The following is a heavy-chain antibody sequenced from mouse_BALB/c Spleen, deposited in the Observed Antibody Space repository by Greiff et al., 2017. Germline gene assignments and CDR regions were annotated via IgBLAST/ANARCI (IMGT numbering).Heavy chain of an antibody. Sequence: QVQLQQPGAELVKPGAPVKLSCKASGYTFTSYWMNWVKQRPGRGLEWIGRIDPSDSETHYNQKFKDKATLTVDKSSSTAYIQLSSLTSEDSAVYYCARGTTVVGMDYWGQGTSVTVSS. CDR2: IDPSDSET. V-gene: IGHV1-69*02. CDR1: GYTFTSYW. CDR3: ARGTTVVGMDY. J-gene: IGHJ4*01. D-gene: IGHD1-1*01.